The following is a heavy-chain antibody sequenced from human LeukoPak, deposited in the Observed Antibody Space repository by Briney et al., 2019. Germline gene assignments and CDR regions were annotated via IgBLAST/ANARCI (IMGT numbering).Heavy chain of an antibody. Sequence: GGSLRLSCAASGFTFSNYNMNWVRQAPGKGLEWVSAISGSGGSTYYADSVKGRFTISRDNSKNTLYLQMNSLRAEDTAVYYCAKDHSFTKYCSGGSCSNYFDYWGQGTLVTVSS. CDR3: AKDHSFTKYCSGGSCSNYFDY. D-gene: IGHD2-15*01. J-gene: IGHJ4*02. CDR1: GFTFSNYN. CDR2: ISGSGGST. V-gene: IGHV3-23*01.